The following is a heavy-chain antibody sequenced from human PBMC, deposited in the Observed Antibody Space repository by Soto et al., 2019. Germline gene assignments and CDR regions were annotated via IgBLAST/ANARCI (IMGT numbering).Heavy chain of an antibody. V-gene: IGHV1-69*01. D-gene: IGHD3-10*01. CDR2: IIPIFGIK. Sequence: QMQLVQSGAEVKERGSSVKISCKTSGGTFNTYALTWVRQAPGQGLEWIGGIIPIFGIKNVAQRFQGRVTINADESLTTADMEMTSLRSDDTAVYYCAKEAGDHWGQGTLVTVSS. J-gene: IGHJ4*02. CDR1: GGTFNTYA. CDR3: AKEAGDH.